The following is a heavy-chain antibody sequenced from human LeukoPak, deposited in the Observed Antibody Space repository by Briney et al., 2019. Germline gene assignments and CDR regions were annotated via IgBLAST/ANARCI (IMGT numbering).Heavy chain of an antibody. J-gene: IGHJ3*01. CDR1: GLNFSWHC. CDR3: AKVLGNWDAFDV. CDR2: ISGSGGGT. D-gene: IGHD1-1*01. Sequence: AGGSLRLSCAASGLNFSWHCMLWVCQAPGKGLEWVSAISGSGGGTFYAGSVKGRFTIFRDNPKNTVYLQMNNLRVEDTATYYCAKVLGNWDAFDVWGQGTLVTVSA. V-gene: IGHV3-23*01.